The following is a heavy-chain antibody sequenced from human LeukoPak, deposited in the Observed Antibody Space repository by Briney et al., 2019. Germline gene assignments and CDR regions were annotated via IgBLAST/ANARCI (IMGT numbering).Heavy chain of an antibody. J-gene: IGHJ4*02. Sequence: SETLSLTCSVSGGSVSRHYWSWIRQTPERGLEWLGFVFASGSTKYNPFFKSRVTMSADMSRNQFYLGLHSVTAADTAVYCCARHQHYGDYDYFDFWGQGTLVAVSS. D-gene: IGHD4-17*01. V-gene: IGHV4-59*08. CDR1: GGSVSRHY. CDR2: VFASGST. CDR3: ARHQHYGDYDYFDF.